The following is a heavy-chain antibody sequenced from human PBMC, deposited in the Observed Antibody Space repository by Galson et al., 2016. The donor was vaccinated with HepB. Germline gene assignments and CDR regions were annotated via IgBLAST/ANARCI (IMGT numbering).Heavy chain of an antibody. J-gene: IGHJ4*02. CDR1: GFTFSNYA. V-gene: IGHV3-23*01. Sequence: SLRLSCAAAGFTFSNYAMSWVRQALGKGLEWVSTISGSGDSTYYADSGKGRFTISRDKSKNTLYLQMNSLRAEDTAAYYCTKDGDSTGYYYSKFNWGQGTLVTVSS. CDR2: ISGSGDST. CDR3: TKDGDSTGYYYSKFN. D-gene: IGHD3-22*01.